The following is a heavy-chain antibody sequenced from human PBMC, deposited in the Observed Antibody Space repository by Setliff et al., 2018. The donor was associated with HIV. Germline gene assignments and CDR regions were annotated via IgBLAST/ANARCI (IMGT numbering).Heavy chain of an antibody. CDR2: IHHTGHI. D-gene: IGHD4-17*01. Sequence: SETLSLTCAFYGASFTDYYWNWISQPPGKGLEWIGEIHHTGHINYNPSFKSRVTMSLDMSTNQFSLKMASVTAADSAVYYCARFDVTPMTTRDYWGQGTQVTVSS. CDR3: ARFDVTPMTTRDY. J-gene: IGHJ4*02. V-gene: IGHV4-34*01. CDR1: GASFTDYY.